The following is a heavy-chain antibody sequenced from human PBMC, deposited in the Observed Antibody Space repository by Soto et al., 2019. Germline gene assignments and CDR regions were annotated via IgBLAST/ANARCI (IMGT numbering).Heavy chain of an antibody. Sequence: QVQLQESGPGLVKPSQNLSLTCTVSGGSISSGDYYWTWIRQPPGKGLECIGYVFYTGTTYYNPDRKSRVNISVDTSKNLFSLRLASVTAADTAVYYCVRDNWEVPRDVWGNWTLVTVSS. CDR2: VFYTGTT. CDR3: VRDNWEVPRDV. J-gene: IGHJ3*01. V-gene: IGHV4-30-4*01. D-gene: IGHD7-27*01. CDR1: GGSISSGDYY.